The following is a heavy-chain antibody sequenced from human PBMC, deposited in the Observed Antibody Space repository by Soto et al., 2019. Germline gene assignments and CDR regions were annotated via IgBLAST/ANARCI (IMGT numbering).Heavy chain of an antibody. J-gene: IGHJ1*01. CDR3: ARDGDGYDH. D-gene: IGHD5-12*01. CDR1: GGSISSGIYY. Sequence: PSETLSLTCSVSGGSISSGIYYWTWIRQPPGKGLEWIGYIYSSGGTSYNPSLKSRVTISVDTSRNQFSLKLSSVTAADTAVYYCARDGDGYDHWGQGTLVTVSS. V-gene: IGHV4-61*01. CDR2: IYSSGGT.